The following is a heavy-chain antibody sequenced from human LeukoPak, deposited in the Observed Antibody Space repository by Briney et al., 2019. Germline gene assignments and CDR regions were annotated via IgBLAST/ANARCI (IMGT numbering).Heavy chain of an antibody. Sequence: SETLSLTCAVYGGSFSGYYWSWMRQPPGKGLEWIGEINHSGSTNYNPSLKSRVTITVDTSKNQFSLKLSSVAAADTAVYYCARVQITMVRGVIGDAFDIWGQGTMVTVSS. CDR1: GGSFSGYY. CDR3: ARVQITMVRGVIGDAFDI. D-gene: IGHD3-10*01. V-gene: IGHV4-34*01. CDR2: INHSGST. J-gene: IGHJ3*02.